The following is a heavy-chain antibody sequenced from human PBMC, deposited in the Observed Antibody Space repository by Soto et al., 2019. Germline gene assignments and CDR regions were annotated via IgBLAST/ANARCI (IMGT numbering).Heavy chain of an antibody. Sequence: ESGGGLVKPGGSLRLSCAASGFTFSSYSMNWVRQAPVKGLEWVSSISSSISYVYYADSVKGRFTISRDNAKNSLYLQMNSLRAEDTAVYYCAREYYSTARGMDVWGQGTTVTVSS. D-gene: IGHD3-10*01. V-gene: IGHV3-21*01. CDR2: ISSSISYV. CDR1: GFTFSSYS. J-gene: IGHJ6*02. CDR3: AREYYSTARGMDV.